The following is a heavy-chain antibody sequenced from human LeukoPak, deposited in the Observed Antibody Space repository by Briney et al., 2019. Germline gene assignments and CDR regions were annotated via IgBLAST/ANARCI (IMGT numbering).Heavy chain of an antibody. CDR1: GFTFSSYS. CDR3: ARDLLYSSGWNEVDY. J-gene: IGHJ4*02. V-gene: IGHV3-21*01. CDR2: ISSSSSYI. Sequence: GGSLRLSCAASGFTFSSYSMTWVRQAPGKGLEWVSSISSSSSYIYYADSVKGRFTISRDNAKNSLYLQMNSLRAEDTAVYYCARDLLYSSGWNEVDYWGQGTLVTVSS. D-gene: IGHD6-19*01.